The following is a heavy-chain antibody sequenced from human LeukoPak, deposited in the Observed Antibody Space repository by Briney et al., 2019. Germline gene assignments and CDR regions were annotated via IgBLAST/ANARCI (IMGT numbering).Heavy chain of an antibody. V-gene: IGHV4-61*02. CDR3: ASRDDYGDYYYYYIDV. Sequence: SETLSLTCTVSGGSISSGSYYWSWIRQPAGKGLEWIGRIYTSGSTNYNPSLKSRVTISVDTSKNQFSLKVTSVTAADTAVYYCASRDDYGDYYYYYIDVWGKGTTVTVSS. CDR1: GGSISSGSYY. CDR2: IYTSGST. D-gene: IGHD4-17*01. J-gene: IGHJ6*03.